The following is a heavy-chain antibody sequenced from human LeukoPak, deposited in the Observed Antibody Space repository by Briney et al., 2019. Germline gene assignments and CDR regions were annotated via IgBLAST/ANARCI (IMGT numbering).Heavy chain of an antibody. J-gene: IGHJ4*02. D-gene: IGHD5-18*01. V-gene: IGHV3-23*01. Sequence: GGSLRLSCAASGFTFSSYGMSWVRQAPGKGLEWVSAISGSGGSTYYADSVKGRFTISRDNSKNTLYLQMNSLRAEDTAVYYCARARGYGYYGDYWGQGTLVTVSS. CDR3: ARARGYGYYGDY. CDR2: ISGSGGST. CDR1: GFTFSSYG.